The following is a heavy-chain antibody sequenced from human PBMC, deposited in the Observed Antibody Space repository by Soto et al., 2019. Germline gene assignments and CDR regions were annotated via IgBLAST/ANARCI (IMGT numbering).Heavy chain of an antibody. CDR1: GFSVNSKGVG. Sequence: QITLKESGPPVVRPTQTLTLTCSFSGFSVNSKGVGVGWIRQPPGKALEYVALIYWDDDKRYSPSLRHRLTITKDASGNHVVLTLADAETLDTGTYFCAYRWGGTGSYFAHWGPGIGVTVSS. V-gene: IGHV2-5*02. CDR2: IYWDDDK. J-gene: IGHJ4*02. D-gene: IGHD3-10*01. CDR3: AYRWGGTGSYFAH.